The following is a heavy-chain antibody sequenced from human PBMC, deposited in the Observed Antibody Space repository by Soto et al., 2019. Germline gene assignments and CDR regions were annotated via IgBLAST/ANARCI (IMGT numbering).Heavy chain of an antibody. Sequence: SETLSLTCTVSGGSISSGDYYWSWIRQPPGKGLEWIGYIYYSGSTYYNPSLKSRVTISVDTPKNQFSLKLSSVTAADTAVYYCARTPVDYDFWSGYSKNFWFDPWGQGTLVTVSS. CDR3: ARTPVDYDFWSGYSKNFWFDP. J-gene: IGHJ5*02. D-gene: IGHD3-3*01. CDR1: GGSISSGDYY. CDR2: IYYSGST. V-gene: IGHV4-30-4*01.